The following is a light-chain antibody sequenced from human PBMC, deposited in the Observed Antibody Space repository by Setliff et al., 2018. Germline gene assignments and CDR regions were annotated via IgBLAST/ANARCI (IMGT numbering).Light chain of an antibody. J-gene: IGLJ1*01. CDR2: DVF. V-gene: IGLV2-11*01. Sequence: QSALAQPRSVSGSPGQSVTISCTGTSSGVGGYNYVSWYQQFPGKAPKLMIYDVFKRPSGVPDRFSGSKSGNTASLTISGLQAEDESDYYCCSYAGSPQFRFGTGTKVTVL. CDR1: SSGVGGYNY. CDR3: CSYAGSPQFR.